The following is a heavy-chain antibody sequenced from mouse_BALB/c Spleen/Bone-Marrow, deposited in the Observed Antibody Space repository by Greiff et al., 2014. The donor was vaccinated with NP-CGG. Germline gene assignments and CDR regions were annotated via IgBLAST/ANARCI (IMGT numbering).Heavy chain of an antibody. CDR2: ISNGSSTI. J-gene: IGHJ4*01. CDR3: ARKGAMITHYYAMDY. CDR1: GFTFSSFG. Sequence: EVKLVESGGGLVQPGGSRKPSCAASGFTFSSFGMHWVRQAPEEGLEWVAYISNGSSTIYYADTVKGRFTISRDNPKNTLFLQMTSLRSEDTAMYYCARKGAMITHYYAMDYWGQGTSVTVSS. V-gene: IGHV5-17*02. D-gene: IGHD2-4*01.